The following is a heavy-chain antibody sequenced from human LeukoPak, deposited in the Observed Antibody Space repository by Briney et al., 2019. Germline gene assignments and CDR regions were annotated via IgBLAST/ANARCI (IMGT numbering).Heavy chain of an antibody. CDR3: AKANYDFWSGYSFDY. Sequence: GGSLRLSCAASGFTFDDYAMHWVRQAPGKGLEWVSGISWNSGSIGYADSVKGRFTISRDNAKNSLYLQMNSLRAEDTALYYCAKANYDFWSGYSFDYWGQGTLVTVSS. D-gene: IGHD3-3*01. J-gene: IGHJ4*02. CDR1: GFTFDDYA. CDR2: ISWNSGSI. V-gene: IGHV3-9*01.